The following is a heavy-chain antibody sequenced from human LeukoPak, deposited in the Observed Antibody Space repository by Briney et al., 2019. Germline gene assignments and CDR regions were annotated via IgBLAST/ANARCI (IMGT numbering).Heavy chain of an antibody. CDR2: IIPIFGTA. Sequence: ASVKVSCKASGGTLISYAISWVRQAPGQGLEWMGGIIPIFGTANYAQKFQGRVTITADESTSTAYMELSSLRSEDTAVYYCARGDYDSSGYYWNYFDYWGQGTLVTVSS. V-gene: IGHV1-69*13. D-gene: IGHD3-22*01. CDR3: ARGDYDSSGYYWNYFDY. CDR1: GGTLISYA. J-gene: IGHJ4*02.